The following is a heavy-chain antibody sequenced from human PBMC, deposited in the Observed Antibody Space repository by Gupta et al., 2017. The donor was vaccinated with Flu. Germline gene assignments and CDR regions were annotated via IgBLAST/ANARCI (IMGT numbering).Heavy chain of an antibody. J-gene: IGHJ4*02. CDR2: ISWNSDRI. D-gene: IGHD2-8*02. CDR3: VRGIGYCPGGKCSTSSYFDY. CDR1: GFTFDDYA. V-gene: IGHV3-9*01. Sequence: EVQLEESGGGLVQPGGSLRLSWAASGFTFDDYAMHWVRQRPGKGLEWVSLISWNSDRIGYVDHVKGRFTISRENAKNSLYLQMNSLRPADTALYFCVRGIGYCPGGKCSTSSYFDYWGQGTLVTVPS.